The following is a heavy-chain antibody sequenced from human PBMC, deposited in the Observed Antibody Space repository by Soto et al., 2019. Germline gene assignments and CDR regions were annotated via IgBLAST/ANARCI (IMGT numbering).Heavy chain of an antibody. CDR1: GFTFSTYV. CDR3: ATYREGSYAPPYDY. V-gene: IGHV3-23*01. J-gene: IGHJ4*02. CDR2: ISASGRT. Sequence: HPGGSLRLSCAASGFTFSTYVMSWVRQAPGKGLEWVSSISASGRTFYADSVKGRFTISRDNSMDTMYLHIYSLSDDDMAVYYCATYREGSYAPPYDYWGQGTVVTVSS. D-gene: IGHD3-16*01.